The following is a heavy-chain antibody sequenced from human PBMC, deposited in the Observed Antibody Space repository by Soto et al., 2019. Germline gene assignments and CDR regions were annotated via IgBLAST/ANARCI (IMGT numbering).Heavy chain of an antibody. J-gene: IGHJ1*01. CDR1: RFSFSRYS. CDR2: ISGSGGST. V-gene: IGHV3-23*01. Sequence: LGGSLRLSCAASRFSFSRYSMSCVRQAPGKGLEWVSAISGSGGSTYYAGSVKGRFTISRDNSKNTMYLQMNSLRAEDTAVYYCAPAAYSYYSLLQHWAQATLV. D-gene: IGHD1-26*01. CDR3: APAAYSYYSLLQH.